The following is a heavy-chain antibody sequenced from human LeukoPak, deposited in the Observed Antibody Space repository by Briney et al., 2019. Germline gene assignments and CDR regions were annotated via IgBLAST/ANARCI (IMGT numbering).Heavy chain of an antibody. Sequence: GGSLRLSCAASGFTFSSYGMHWVRQAPGKGLEWVAVISYDGSNKYYADSVKGRFTISRDNSKNTPYLQMNSLRAEDTAVYYCAKDLLRYCSGGSCSSFDYWGQGTLVTVSS. D-gene: IGHD2-15*01. CDR3: AKDLLRYCSGGSCSSFDY. J-gene: IGHJ4*02. V-gene: IGHV3-30*18. CDR1: GFTFSSYG. CDR2: ISYDGSNK.